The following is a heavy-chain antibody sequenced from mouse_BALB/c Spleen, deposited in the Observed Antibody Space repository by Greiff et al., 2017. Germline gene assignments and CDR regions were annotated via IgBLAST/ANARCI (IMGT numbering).Heavy chain of an antibody. CDR2: IWGDGST. V-gene: IGHV2-6-7*01. CDR1: GFSLTGYG. J-gene: IGHJ3*01. Sequence: VMLVESGPGLVAPSQSLSITCTVSGFSLTGYGVNWVRQPPGKGLEWLGMIWGDGSTDYNSALKSRLSISKDNSKSQVFLKMNSLQTDDTARYYCARVGYDYDVSSAWFAYWGQGTLVTVSA. D-gene: IGHD2-4*01. CDR3: ARVGYDYDVSSAWFAY.